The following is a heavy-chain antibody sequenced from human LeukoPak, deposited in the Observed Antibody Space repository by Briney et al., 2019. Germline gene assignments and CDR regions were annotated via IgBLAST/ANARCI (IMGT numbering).Heavy chain of an antibody. CDR1: GGSISSGGYY. V-gene: IGHV4-31*03. J-gene: IGHJ4*02. Sequence: SETLSLTCTVSGGSISSGGYYWSWIRQHPGKGLEWIGYIYYSGSTYYNPSLKSRVTISVDTSKNQFSLKLSSVTAADTAVHYCARGSSSSYYFDYWGQGTLVTVSS. CDR3: ARGSSSSYYFDY. CDR2: IYYSGST. D-gene: IGHD6-13*01.